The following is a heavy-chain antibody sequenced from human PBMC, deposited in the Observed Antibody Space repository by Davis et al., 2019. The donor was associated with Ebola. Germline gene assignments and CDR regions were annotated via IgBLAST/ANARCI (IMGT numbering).Heavy chain of an antibody. CDR1: AYTTSSYG. Sequence: ASVLVSCKASAYTTSSYGINCVRHAPGQGPEWLGSISGYNGNTNYAQKLQGRVTMSTDTSTSTAYMELRSLRPDDTAVCYCARAGRVVVTAMADYWGQGTLVTVSS. CDR2: ISGYNGNT. J-gene: IGHJ4*02. D-gene: IGHD2-21*02. CDR3: ARAGRVVVTAMADY. V-gene: IGHV1-18*01.